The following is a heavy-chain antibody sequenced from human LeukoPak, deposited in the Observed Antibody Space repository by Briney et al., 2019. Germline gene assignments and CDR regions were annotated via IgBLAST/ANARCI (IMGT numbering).Heavy chain of an antibody. CDR3: ARGGARGFTYGDYDY. V-gene: IGHV3-74*01. J-gene: IGHJ4*02. D-gene: IGHD4-17*01. Sequence: GGSLRLSCAASGFTFSNYWMHWVRQAPGKGLEWVSRIKGDGSHTIYADSVKGRSTISRDNAKNTVYLQMNSLRAEDTAVYYCARGGARGFTYGDYDYWGQGTLVTVSS. CDR2: IKGDGSHT. CDR1: GFTFSNYW.